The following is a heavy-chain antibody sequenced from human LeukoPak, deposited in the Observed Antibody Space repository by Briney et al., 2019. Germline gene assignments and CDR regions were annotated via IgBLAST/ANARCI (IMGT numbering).Heavy chain of an antibody. Sequence: SETLSLTCAVYGGSFSGYYWSWIRQPPGKGLEWIGEINHSGSTNYNPSLKSRVTISVDTSKNQFSLKLSSVTAADTAVYYCARARYFDWLHYYYYVMDVWGQGTTVTVSS. CDR3: ARARYFDWLHYYYYVMDV. CDR2: INHSGST. D-gene: IGHD3-9*01. CDR1: GGSFSGYY. V-gene: IGHV4-34*01. J-gene: IGHJ6*02.